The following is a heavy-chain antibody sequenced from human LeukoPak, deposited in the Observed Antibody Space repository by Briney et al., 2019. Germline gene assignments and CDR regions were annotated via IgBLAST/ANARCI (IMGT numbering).Heavy chain of an antibody. D-gene: IGHD2-2*01. J-gene: IGHJ2*01. V-gene: IGHV4-34*01. CDR1: GGSFSGYY. Sequence: SETLSLTCAVYGGSFSGYYWSWIRQLPGKGLEWSGEINHSGSTNYNPSLKSRVTISVDTSKNQFSLKLSSVTAADTAVYYCARVNEDIVVVPAAMGGYWYFDLWGRGTLVTVSS. CDR3: ARVNEDIVVVPAAMGGYWYFDL. CDR2: INHSGST.